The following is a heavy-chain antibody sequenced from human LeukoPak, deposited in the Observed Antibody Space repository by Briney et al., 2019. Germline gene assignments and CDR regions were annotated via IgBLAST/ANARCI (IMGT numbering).Heavy chain of an antibody. CDR3: ARDGDTGFWSGYPSI. Sequence: QASVKGLEWIGYIYYSGSTYYNPSLKSRVTISVDTSKNQFSPKLSSVTAADTAVYYCARDGDTGFWSGYPSIWGQGTLVTVSS. D-gene: IGHD3-3*01. V-gene: IGHV4-30-4*01. J-gene: IGHJ4*02. CDR2: IYYSGST.